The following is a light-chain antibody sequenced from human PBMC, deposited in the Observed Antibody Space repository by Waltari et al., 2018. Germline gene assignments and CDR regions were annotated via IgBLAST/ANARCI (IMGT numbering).Light chain of an antibody. CDR3: QQYADSPLT. V-gene: IGKV3-20*01. Sequence: EIVLTQSPGLLSLSPGERATISCRASQSVSSSYLAWFRQRPGQAPRLLIYGASSRATGIPDRFSGSGSGTDFTLVISRLEPEDFAVYYCQQYADSPLTSGQGTSLEIK. CDR2: GAS. CDR1: QSVSSSY. J-gene: IGKJ2*01.